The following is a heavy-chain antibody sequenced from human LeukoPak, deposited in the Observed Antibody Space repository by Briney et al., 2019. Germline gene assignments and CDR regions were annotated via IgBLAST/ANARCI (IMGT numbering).Heavy chain of an antibody. J-gene: IGHJ4*02. CDR1: GFDFGAYE. D-gene: IGHD3-22*01. CDR2: FAGSDTTT. CDR3: TTXGYHLDS. V-gene: IGHV3-48*03. Sequence: GGSLRLSCAASGFDFGAYEMNWVRQAPGKGLEWVAYFAGSDTTTYYADSVKGRFTISRDNAKNSLYLQMNSLRAEDTALYYCTTXGYHLDSWGQGTLVTVSS.